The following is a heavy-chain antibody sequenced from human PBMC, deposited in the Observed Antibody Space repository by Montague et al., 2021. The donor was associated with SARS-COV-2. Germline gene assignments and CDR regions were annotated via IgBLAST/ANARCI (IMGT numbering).Heavy chain of an antibody. Sequence: SLRLSCAASGFTFSSYDMHWVRQATGNGLEWASAIGTAGDTYYPGSVKGRFTIARENAKNSLYLQMNSLRAGDTAVYYCARAGLGGAYYYYYGMDVWGQGTTVTVSS. J-gene: IGHJ6*02. CDR1: GFTFSSYD. CDR2: IGTAGDT. D-gene: IGHD4-23*01. CDR3: ARAGLGGAYYYYYGMDV. V-gene: IGHV3-13*01.